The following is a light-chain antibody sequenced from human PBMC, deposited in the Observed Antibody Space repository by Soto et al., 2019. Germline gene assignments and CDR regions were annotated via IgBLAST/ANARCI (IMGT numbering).Light chain of an antibody. Sequence: DIQMTQSPSSLSASLGDRVTITCRASQGIRSYLAWYQQKPGKVPKLLIYSASTLQSGVPSRFSGSGSGTDFNLTISSLQPEDVANYYCQKYSSAPFTFGPGTKVDIK. CDR1: QGIRSY. CDR2: SAS. CDR3: QKYSSAPFT. J-gene: IGKJ3*01. V-gene: IGKV1-27*01.